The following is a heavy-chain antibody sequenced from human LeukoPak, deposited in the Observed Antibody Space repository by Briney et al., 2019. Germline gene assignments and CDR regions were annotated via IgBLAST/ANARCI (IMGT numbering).Heavy chain of an antibody. CDR3: ARRYTASPGERFDY. Sequence: SETLSLTCTVSGGSISSYYWTWIRQPPGKGLEWIGYVYSSGNTNYNPSLNSRVTISLDTSKNQFSLMLRSLTAADTAVYYCARRYTASPGERFDYWGQGVLVTVSS. J-gene: IGHJ4*02. V-gene: IGHV4-4*08. CDR2: VYSSGNT. CDR1: GGSISSYY. D-gene: IGHD1-26*01.